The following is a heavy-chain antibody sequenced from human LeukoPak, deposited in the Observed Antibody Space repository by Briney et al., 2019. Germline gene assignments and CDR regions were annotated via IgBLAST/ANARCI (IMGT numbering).Heavy chain of an antibody. CDR2: IYYSGST. Sequence: SQTLSLTCTVSGGSISSGGYYWSWIRQHPGKGLEWIGFIYYSGSTNYNPSLQGRVTISLDTSRNQFSLKLSSVTAADTAVYYCARESYCSSTSCYSDYYYYGMDVWGQGTTVTVSS. CDR3: ARESYCSSTSCYSDYYYYGMDV. V-gene: IGHV4-31*03. CDR1: GGSISSGGYY. J-gene: IGHJ6*02. D-gene: IGHD2-2*01.